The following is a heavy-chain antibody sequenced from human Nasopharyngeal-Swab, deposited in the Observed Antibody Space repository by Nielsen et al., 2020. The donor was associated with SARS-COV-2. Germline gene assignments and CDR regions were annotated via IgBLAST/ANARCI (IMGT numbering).Heavy chain of an antibody. Sequence: ASVKVSCKASGYTFTSYGISWVRQAPGQGLEWMGWISAYNGNTNYAQKLQGRVTMTTDTSTSTAYMELSSLRYDDTAVYYCARPYSGYDFHYFQYWGQGTLVTVSS. CDR3: ARPYSGYDFHYFQY. CDR1: GYTFTSYG. V-gene: IGHV1-18*01. J-gene: IGHJ1*01. CDR2: ISAYNGNT. D-gene: IGHD5-12*01.